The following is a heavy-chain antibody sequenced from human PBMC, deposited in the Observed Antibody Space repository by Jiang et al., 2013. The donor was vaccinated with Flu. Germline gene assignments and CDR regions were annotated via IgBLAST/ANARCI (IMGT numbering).Heavy chain of an antibody. Sequence: SGAEVKKPGSSVKVSCKASGGAFSSYAISWVRQAPGQGLEWMGGIIPIFGTANYAQKFQGRVTITADESTSTAYMELSSLRSEDTAVYYCARDGAAAGTVYWYFDLWGRGTLVTVSS. J-gene: IGHJ2*01. D-gene: IGHD6-13*01. CDR3: ARDGAAAGTVYWYFDL. CDR2: IIPIFGTA. V-gene: IGHV1-69*01. CDR1: GGAFSSYA.